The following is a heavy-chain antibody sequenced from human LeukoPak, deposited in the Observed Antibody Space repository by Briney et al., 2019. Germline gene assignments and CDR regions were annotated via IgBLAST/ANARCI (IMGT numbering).Heavy chain of an antibody. Sequence: PGRSLRLSCAASGFTFSSYGMHWVRQAPGKGLEWVAVIWYDGSNKYYADSVKGRFTISRDNSKNALYLQMNSLRAEDTAVYYCARDLGGSFDYWGQGTLVTVSS. CDR3: ARDLGGSFDY. D-gene: IGHD3-16*01. V-gene: IGHV3-33*01. J-gene: IGHJ4*02. CDR2: IWYDGSNK. CDR1: GFTFSSYG.